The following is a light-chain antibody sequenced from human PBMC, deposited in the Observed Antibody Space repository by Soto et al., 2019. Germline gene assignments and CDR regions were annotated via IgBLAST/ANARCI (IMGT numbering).Light chain of an antibody. CDR1: SSDVGGYKY. Sequence: QSALTQPRSVSGSPGQSVTISCTGDSSDVGGYKYVSWYQQYPGKAPKVMIYDVNTRPSGVPDRFSGSKSGNTASLTISGLQAEDEADYYCCSYAGSFVVFGGGTKLTVL. V-gene: IGLV2-11*01. J-gene: IGLJ2*01. CDR2: DVN. CDR3: CSYAGSFVV.